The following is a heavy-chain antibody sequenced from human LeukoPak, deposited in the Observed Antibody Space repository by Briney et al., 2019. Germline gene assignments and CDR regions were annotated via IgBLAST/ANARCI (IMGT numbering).Heavy chain of an antibody. V-gene: IGHV3-21*01. CDR3: ARPAEVGYDSSGYYY. J-gene: IGHJ4*02. CDR1: GFTFSSYA. CDR2: ISSSSSYI. Sequence: GGSLRLSCAASGFTFSSYAMSWVRQAPGKGLEWVSSISSSSSYIYYADSVKGRFTISRDNAKNSLYLRMNSLRAEDTAVYYCARPAEVGYDSSGYYYWGQGTLVTVSS. D-gene: IGHD3-22*01.